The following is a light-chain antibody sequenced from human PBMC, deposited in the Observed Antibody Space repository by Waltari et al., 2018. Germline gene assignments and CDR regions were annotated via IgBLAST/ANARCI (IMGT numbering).Light chain of an antibody. CDR3: QQYNSYSLLT. CDR2: KAF. J-gene: IGKJ4*01. Sequence: DIQMTQSPSTLSASVGVTIIITCRASQSISNWLAWYQQKPGKAPKLLIYKAFTLETGVPSRFSGSGSGTVFTLTISSLQPDDFATYYCQQYNSYSLLTFGGGTKVEIE. V-gene: IGKV1-5*03. CDR1: QSISNW.